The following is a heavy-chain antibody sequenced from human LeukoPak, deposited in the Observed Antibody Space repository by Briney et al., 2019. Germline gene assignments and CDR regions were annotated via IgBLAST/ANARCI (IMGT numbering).Heavy chain of an antibody. Sequence: SVKVSCKASGGTFSSYAISWVRQAPGQGLEWMGGIIPIFGTANYAQKFQGRVTITADESTSTAYMELSSLRSEDTAVYYCARVGVVVTASRHFDYWGQGTLVTVSS. D-gene: IGHD2-21*02. CDR2: IIPIFGTA. CDR1: GGTFSSYA. V-gene: IGHV1-69*13. J-gene: IGHJ4*02. CDR3: ARVGVVVTASRHFDY.